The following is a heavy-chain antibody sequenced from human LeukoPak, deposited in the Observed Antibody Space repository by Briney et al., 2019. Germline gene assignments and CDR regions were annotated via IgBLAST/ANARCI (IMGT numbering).Heavy chain of an antibody. Sequence: SETLSLTCTVSGGSISSYYWSWIRQPPGKGLEWIGYIYYNGSTNYNPSLKSRVTISVDTSKNQFSLKLSSVTAADPAVYYCARGAPLWFGELWASFDYWGQGTLVTVSS. D-gene: IGHD3-10*01. J-gene: IGHJ4*02. CDR3: ARGAPLWFGELWASFDY. V-gene: IGHV4-59*01. CDR2: IYYNGST. CDR1: GGSISSYY.